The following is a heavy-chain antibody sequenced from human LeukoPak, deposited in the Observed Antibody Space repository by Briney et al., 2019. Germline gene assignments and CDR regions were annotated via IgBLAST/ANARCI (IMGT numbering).Heavy chain of an antibody. CDR3: ARGSTWGFELSDY. D-gene: IGHD7-27*01. CDR1: GYTFTGYY. J-gene: IGHJ4*02. V-gene: IGHV1-2*06. CDR2: INPNSGGT. Sequence: ASVKVSCKASGYTFTGYYMHWVRQAPGQGLEWMGRINPNSGGTNYAQKFQGRVTMTRNTSISTAYMELSSLRSEDTAVYYCARGSTWGFELSDYWGQGTLVTVSS.